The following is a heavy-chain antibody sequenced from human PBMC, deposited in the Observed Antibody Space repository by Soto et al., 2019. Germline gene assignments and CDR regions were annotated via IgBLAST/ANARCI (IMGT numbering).Heavy chain of an antibody. CDR3: ARDLPMRYSNSWSHDAFDI. CDR1: GYTFTSYY. V-gene: IGHV1-46*01. Sequence: ASVKVSCKASGYTFTSYYMHWVRQAPGQGLEWMGIINPSGCSTSYAQKFQGRVTMTRDKPTSTVYMELSILRSEDTAVYYCARDLPMRYSNSWSHDAFDICGQGTMVTVSS. CDR2: INPSGCST. D-gene: IGHD6-13*01. J-gene: IGHJ3*02.